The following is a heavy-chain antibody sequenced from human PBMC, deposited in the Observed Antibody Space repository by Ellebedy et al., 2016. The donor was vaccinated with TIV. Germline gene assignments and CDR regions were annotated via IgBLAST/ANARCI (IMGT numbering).Heavy chain of an antibody. J-gene: IGHJ4*02. V-gene: IGHV3-66*01. CDR2: IYSGGST. CDR1: GFTVSNNY. CDR3: ARDGAAARTAPPDY. Sequence: PGGSLRLSCAASGFTVSNNYMSWVRQAPGKGLEWVSLIYSGGSTYYADSVKGRFTISRDNSKNTLYLQMNSLRVEDTAVYYCARDGAAARTAPPDYWGQGTLVIVS. D-gene: IGHD6-13*01.